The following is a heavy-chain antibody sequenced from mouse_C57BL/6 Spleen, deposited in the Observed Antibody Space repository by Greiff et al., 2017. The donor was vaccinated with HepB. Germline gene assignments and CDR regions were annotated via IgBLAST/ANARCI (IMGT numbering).Heavy chain of an antibody. V-gene: IGHV2-6-1*01. J-gene: IGHJ3*01. CDR1: GFSLTSYG. Sequence: QVQLKESGPGLVAPSQRLSITCTVSGFSLTSYGVHWVRQPPGKGLEWLVVIWSDGSTTYNSALKSRLSISKDNSKSQVFLKMNSLQTDDTAMYYCARHGGDYDGAWFAYWGQGTLVTVSA. CDR2: IWSDGST. CDR3: ARHGGDYDGAWFAY. D-gene: IGHD2-4*01.